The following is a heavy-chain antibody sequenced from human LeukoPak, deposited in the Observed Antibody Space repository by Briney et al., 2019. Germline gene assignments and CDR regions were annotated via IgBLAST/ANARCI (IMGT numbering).Heavy chain of an antibody. J-gene: IGHJ6*02. CDR3: TRDSKYVMDV. D-gene: IGHD4-11*01. CDR1: GFTFSSYW. V-gene: IGHV3-74*01. Sequence: PGGSLRLSCAASGFTFSSYWMHWARQAPGKGLVWVSRIYSDGSNTIYADSVKGRFTISRDNAKNTLYLQMNSLTAEDTAIYYCTRDSKYVMDVWGQGTTVTVSS. CDR2: IYSDGSNT.